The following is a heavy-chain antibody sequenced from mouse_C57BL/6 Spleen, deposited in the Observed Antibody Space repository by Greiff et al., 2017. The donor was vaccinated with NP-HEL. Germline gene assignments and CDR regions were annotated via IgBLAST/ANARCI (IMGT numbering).Heavy chain of an antibody. CDR2: IDPSDSYT. CDR3: ARSGGNYGRYFDY. V-gene: IGHV1-50*01. J-gene: IGHJ2*01. D-gene: IGHD2-1*01. Sequence: QVQLQQPGAELVKPGASVKLSCKASGYTFTSYWMQWVKQRPGQGLEWIGEIDPSDSYTNYNQKFKGKATLTVATSSSTAYMQLSSLTSEDSAVYYCARSGGNYGRYFDYWGQGTTLTVSS. CDR1: GYTFTSYW.